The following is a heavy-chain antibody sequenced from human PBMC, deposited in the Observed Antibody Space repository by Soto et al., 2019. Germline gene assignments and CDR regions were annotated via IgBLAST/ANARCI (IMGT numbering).Heavy chain of an antibody. CDR2: IYYSGRT. J-gene: IGHJ4*02. V-gene: IGHV4-59*08. D-gene: IGHD2-15*01. CDR1: GGSISSYY. CDR3: ARRWGRSFDY. Sequence: SETLSLTCTVSGGSISSYYWSWIRQPPGKGLEWIGYIYYSGRTNYNPSLKSRVNISEDTSKNQFSLKLSSVTAADTAVYYCARRWGRSFDYWGQGTLVTVSS.